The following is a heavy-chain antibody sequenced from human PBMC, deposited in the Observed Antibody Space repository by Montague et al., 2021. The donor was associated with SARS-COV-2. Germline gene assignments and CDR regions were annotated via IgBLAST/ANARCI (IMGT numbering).Heavy chain of an antibody. CDR3: ARHYGVVVPAAIYYYYGMDV. V-gene: IGHV4-4*02. J-gene: IGHJ6*02. Sequence: SETLSLTCVVSVGAINSSNWWSWVRQPPGNGLEWNGEIYHWGSTNYNPSLKSRVTISVDTSKNQFSLKLSSVTAADTAVYYCARHYGVVVPAAIYYYYGMDVWGQGTTVTVSS. D-gene: IGHD2-2*02. CDR1: VGAINSSNW. CDR2: IYHWGST.